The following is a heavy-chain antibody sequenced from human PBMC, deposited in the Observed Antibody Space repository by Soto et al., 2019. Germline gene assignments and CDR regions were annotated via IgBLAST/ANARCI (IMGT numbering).Heavy chain of an antibody. V-gene: IGHV1-18*01. CDR1: GYTFTSYG. J-gene: IGHJ5*02. Sequence: QVQLVQSGAEVKKPGASVKVSCKASGYTFTSYGISWVRQAPGQGLEWMGWISAYNGNTNYAQKLQGRVTMTTDTTMSTDNIELRSLRSDDTAMYYCARNQHGIAAAGTYNWFDHWGQGTLVTVSS. CDR3: ARNQHGIAAAGTYNWFDH. CDR2: ISAYNGNT. D-gene: IGHD6-13*01.